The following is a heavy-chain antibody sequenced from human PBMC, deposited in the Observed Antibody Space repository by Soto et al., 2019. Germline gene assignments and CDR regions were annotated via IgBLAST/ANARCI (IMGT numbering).Heavy chain of an antibody. V-gene: IGHV4-30-4*01. Sequence: SETLSLTCTVSGGSISSGDYYWSWIRQPPGKGLEWIGYIYYSGSTYYNPSLKSRVTISVDTSKNQFSLKLSSVTAADTAVYYCASGGCSGGSCCFSYYGMDVWGQGTTVTVSS. J-gene: IGHJ6*02. CDR3: ASGGCSGGSCCFSYYGMDV. CDR2: IYYSGST. D-gene: IGHD2-15*01. CDR1: GGSISSGDYY.